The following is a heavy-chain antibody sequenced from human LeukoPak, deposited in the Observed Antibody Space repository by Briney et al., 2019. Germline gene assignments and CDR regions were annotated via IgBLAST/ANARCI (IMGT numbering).Heavy chain of an antibody. V-gene: IGHV3-30*02. CDR3: AKGRGELGSGSLDY. D-gene: IGHD3-10*01. Sequence: GGSLRLSCAASKFIFSDYGMHWVRQAPGKGLEWVAFIWYDGSDEYYADSVKGRFTISRDNSKNTLYLQMNSLTTEDTAVYYCAKGRGELGSGSLDYWGQGTLVTVSS. CDR2: IWYDGSDE. CDR1: KFIFSDYG. J-gene: IGHJ4*02.